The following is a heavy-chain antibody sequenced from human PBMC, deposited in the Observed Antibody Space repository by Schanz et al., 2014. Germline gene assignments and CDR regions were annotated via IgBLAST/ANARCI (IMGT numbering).Heavy chain of an antibody. J-gene: IGHJ4*02. CDR3: ARILQDNGYGSGYFDF. Sequence: QVQLVESGGGVVQPGRSLRLSCAASGFTVRSYAMHWVRQAPGKGLEWVTLISSGGRNDYSADSVKGRFIISRDNSKNTLYLQMNSLRPEDTALYYCARILQDNGYGSGYFDFWGQGTLVTVSA. CDR1: GFTVRSYA. CDR2: ISSGGRND. D-gene: IGHD3-10*01. V-gene: IGHV3-30*04.